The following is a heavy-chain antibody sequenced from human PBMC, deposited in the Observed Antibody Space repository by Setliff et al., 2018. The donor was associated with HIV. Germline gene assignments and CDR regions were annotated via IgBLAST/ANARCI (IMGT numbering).Heavy chain of an antibody. J-gene: IGHJ3*02. D-gene: IGHD3-16*01. V-gene: IGHV4-59*01. CDR1: GGSIRSYY. CDR3: AREITYDYVWGSFRQGAFDI. Sequence: LSLTCTVSGGSIRSYYWSWIRQPPGKGLEWIGYIYYSGSTNYNPSLKSRVTISVDTSRNHFSLKLISVTAADTAVYYCAREITYDYVWGSFRQGAFDIWGQGTLVTVSS. CDR2: IYYSGST.